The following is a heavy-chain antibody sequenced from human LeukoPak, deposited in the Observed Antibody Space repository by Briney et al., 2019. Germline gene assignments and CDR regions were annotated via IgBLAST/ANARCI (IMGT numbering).Heavy chain of an antibody. CDR2: ISAYNGNT. CDR1: GYTFTSYG. CDR3: ARDLRYYGSGSGVYFDY. D-gene: IGHD3-10*01. V-gene: IGHV1-18*01. J-gene: IGHJ4*02. Sequence: ASVKVSCKASGYTFTSYGISWVRRAPGQGLEWMGWISAYNGNTNYAQKLQGRVTMTTDTSTSTAYMELRSLRSDDTAVYYCARDLRYYGSGSGVYFDYWGQGTLVTVSS.